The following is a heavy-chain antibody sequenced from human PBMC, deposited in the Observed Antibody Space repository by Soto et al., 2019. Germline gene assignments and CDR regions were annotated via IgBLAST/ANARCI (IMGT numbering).Heavy chain of an antibody. Sequence: QLHLVQSGAVVKKPGASVTVSCSASGYPVTAYYMHWVRQAPGRGLEWMGGINPATGAAKYTQTFQGRVTMARETSTGTGFMELGGLTSEDTAVFYCARGGGVGVAGSAAFDMWGQGTLVTVSS. CDR3: ARGGGVGVAGSAAFDM. V-gene: IGHV1-2*02. J-gene: IGHJ3*02. D-gene: IGHD3-3*01. CDR2: INPATGAA. CDR1: GYPVTAYY.